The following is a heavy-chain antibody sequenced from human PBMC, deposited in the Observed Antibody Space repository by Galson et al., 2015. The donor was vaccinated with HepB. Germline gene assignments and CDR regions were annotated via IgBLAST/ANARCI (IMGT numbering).Heavy chain of an antibody. J-gene: IGHJ3*02. CDR2: INAGNGNT. CDR1: GYTFTSYA. D-gene: IGHD6-13*01. Sequence: SVKVSCKASGYTFTSYAMHWVRQAPGQRLEWMGWINAGNGNTKYSQKFQGRVTITRDTSASTAYMELSSLRSEDTAVYYCATVQWGLYSSSWFADPDAFDIWGQGTMVTVSS. CDR3: ATVQWGLYSSSWFADPDAFDI. V-gene: IGHV1-3*01.